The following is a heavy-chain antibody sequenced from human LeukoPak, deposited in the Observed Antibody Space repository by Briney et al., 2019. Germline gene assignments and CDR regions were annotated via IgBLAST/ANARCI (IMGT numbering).Heavy chain of an antibody. CDR1: GGSISSFY. CDR3: ARGDWFLNY. D-gene: IGHD3-9*01. Sequence: SETLSLTCTVSGGSISSFYWSWIRRPPGKGLEWIGYIYYSGSTNYNPSLKSRVTISVDTSKNQSSLKLSSVTAADTAVYYCARGDWFLNYWGQGTLVAVSS. J-gene: IGHJ4*02. CDR2: IYYSGST. V-gene: IGHV4-59*01.